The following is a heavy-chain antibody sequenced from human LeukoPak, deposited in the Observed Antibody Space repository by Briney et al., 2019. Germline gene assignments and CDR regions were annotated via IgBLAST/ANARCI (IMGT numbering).Heavy chain of an antibody. Sequence: SVKVSCKASGGTFSSYATSWVRQAPGQGLEWMGGIIPIFGTANYAQKFQGRVTITADESTSTAYMELSSLRSEDTAVYYCAREDSSGYFGAGPPFEIWGQGTMVTVSS. CDR2: IIPIFGTA. D-gene: IGHD3-22*01. CDR1: GGTFSSYA. J-gene: IGHJ3*02. V-gene: IGHV1-69*13. CDR3: AREDSSGYFGAGPPFEI.